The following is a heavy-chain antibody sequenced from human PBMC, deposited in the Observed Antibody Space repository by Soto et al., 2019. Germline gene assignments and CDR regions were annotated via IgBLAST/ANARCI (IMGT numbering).Heavy chain of an antibody. CDR1: GFTFSSYN. J-gene: IGHJ4*02. Sequence: GGSLRLSCAASGFTFSSYNMNWVRQAPGKGLEWVSSISSSSSYIYYSDSVKGRFIISRDNAKNSLFLHMSGLRAEDTAVYYCARDQGLGAGGYFDSWGLGTLVTVSS. CDR2: ISSSSSYI. D-gene: IGHD3-16*01. CDR3: ARDQGLGAGGYFDS. V-gene: IGHV3-21*01.